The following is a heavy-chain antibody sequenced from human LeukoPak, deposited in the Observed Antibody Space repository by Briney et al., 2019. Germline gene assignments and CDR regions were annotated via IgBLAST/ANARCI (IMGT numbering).Heavy chain of an antibody. D-gene: IGHD2/OR15-2a*01. CDR2: IYYSGST. CDR1: GGSISSSTYY. CDR3: ASLCGYYMDV. Sequence: SETLSLTCTVSGGSISSSTYYWGWIRQPPGKGLEWIGSIYYSGSTYYNPSLKSRVTISVDTSKNQFSLKLSSVTAADTAVYYCASLCGYYMDVWGKGTTVTVSS. V-gene: IGHV4-39*07. J-gene: IGHJ6*03.